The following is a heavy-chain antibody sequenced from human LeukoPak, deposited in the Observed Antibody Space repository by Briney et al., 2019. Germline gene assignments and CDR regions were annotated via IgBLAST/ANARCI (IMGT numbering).Heavy chain of an antibody. D-gene: IGHD6-13*01. CDR1: GYTFTSYD. Sequence: GASVKVSCKASGYTFTSYDINWVRQATGQGLEWRGWMNPNSGNTGYAQKFQGRVTMTRNTSISTAYMELSSLRSEDTAVYYCARARVYSSSWPTYYWGQGTLVTVSS. J-gene: IGHJ4*02. V-gene: IGHV1-8*01. CDR3: ARARVYSSSWPTYY. CDR2: MNPNSGNT.